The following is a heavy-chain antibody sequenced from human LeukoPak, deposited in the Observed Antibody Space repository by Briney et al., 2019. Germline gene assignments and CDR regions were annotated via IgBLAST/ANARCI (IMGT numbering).Heavy chain of an antibody. CDR1: GGSISSYY. Sequence: PSETLSLTCTVSGGSISSYYWSWIRQPAGKGLEWIGRIYTSGSTNYNPSLKSRVTMSVDTSKNQFSLKLSSVTAADTAVYYCARAGYSSGWSTTYYYYYMDVWGKGTTFTVSS. J-gene: IGHJ6*03. V-gene: IGHV4-4*07. D-gene: IGHD6-19*01. CDR3: ARAGYSSGWSTTYYYYYMDV. CDR2: IYTSGST.